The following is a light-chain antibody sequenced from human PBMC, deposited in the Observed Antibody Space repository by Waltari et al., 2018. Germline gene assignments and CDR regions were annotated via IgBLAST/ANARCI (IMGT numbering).Light chain of an antibody. V-gene: IGLV3-25*03. J-gene: IGLJ2*01. CDR2: KDT. CDR1: ALPRQY. CDR3: QSADTDFANHVL. Sequence: SYDLTQPPSVSVSPGQTARITCSGNALPRQYSYWYQQKPGQAPLWLIYKDTQRASGIPERFSGSSSGTTVTLTISGVQAEDEADYYCQSADTDFANHVLFGGGTQLTVL.